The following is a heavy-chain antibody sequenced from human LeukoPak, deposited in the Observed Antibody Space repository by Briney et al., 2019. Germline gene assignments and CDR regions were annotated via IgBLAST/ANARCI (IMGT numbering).Heavy chain of an antibody. CDR3: ARDRLTTVTTFHFDY. CDR2: IWSDSTNK. D-gene: IGHD4-17*01. J-gene: IGHJ4*02. Sequence: PGGSLRLSCAASGFTFSNAWMSWVRQAPGKGLEWVAVIWSDSTNKYYADSVRGRFTISRDNSKNTLYLQMSSLRAEDTAMYYCARDRLTTVTTFHFDYWGQGTLVTVSS. V-gene: IGHV3-33*01. CDR1: GFTFSNAW.